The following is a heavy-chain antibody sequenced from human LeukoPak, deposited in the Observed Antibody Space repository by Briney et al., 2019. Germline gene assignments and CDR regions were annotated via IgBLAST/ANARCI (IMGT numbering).Heavy chain of an antibody. CDR3: ARASGDIVETATMGSY. Sequence: GGSLRLSCAASGFTFNSYSMNWVRQAPGKGLEWVSSISSSSSSIYYADSVKGRFTISRDNAKNSLYLQMNSLRAEDTAVYYCARASGDIVETATMGSYWGQGTLVTVSS. D-gene: IGHD5-18*01. J-gene: IGHJ4*02. CDR1: GFTFNSYS. V-gene: IGHV3-21*01. CDR2: ISSSSSSI.